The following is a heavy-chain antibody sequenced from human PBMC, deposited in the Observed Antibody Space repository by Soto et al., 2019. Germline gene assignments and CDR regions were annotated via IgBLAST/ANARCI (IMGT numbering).Heavy chain of an antibody. V-gene: IGHV4-39*01. J-gene: IGHJ5*02. CDR3: ARGDFGSGSYYNPTPTWFAP. D-gene: IGHD3-10*01. CDR1: GGSIRSSSYY. Sequence: SETLSLTCTVSGGSIRSSSYYWGWIRQPPEKGLEWIGSIYFSGTTYFNPSLKSRLTMSVDTSRNQFSLKLSSVTAADTAMYYCARGDFGSGSYYNPTPTWFAPWGRGNMVTVSS. CDR2: IYFSGTT.